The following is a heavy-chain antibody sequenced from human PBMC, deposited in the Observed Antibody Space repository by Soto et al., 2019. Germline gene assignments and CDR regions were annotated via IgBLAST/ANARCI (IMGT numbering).Heavy chain of an antibody. V-gene: IGHV4-59*12. D-gene: IGHD3-22*01. CDR1: GRSITSYY. J-gene: IGHJ4*02. CDR3: AMTYDSTGYADEFDS. CDR2: IYDNGIT. Sequence: QVVLQESGPGLVKPSETLSLTCSVSGRSITSYYWSWVRQPPGKGLEWIGYIYDNGITSKNPSLKSRVAMSANTSQNQFSLKLTSVTGADTAGYYCAMTYDSTGYADEFDSWGQGILVTVTS.